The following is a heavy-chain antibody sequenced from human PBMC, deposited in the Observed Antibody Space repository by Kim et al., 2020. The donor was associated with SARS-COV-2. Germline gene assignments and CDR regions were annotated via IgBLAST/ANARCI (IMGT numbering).Heavy chain of an antibody. CDR1: GGTFSSYA. D-gene: IGHD3-9*01. CDR2: IIPIFGTA. Sequence: SVKVSCKASGGTFSSYAISWVRQAPGQGLEWMGGIIPIFGTANYAQKFQGRVTITADESTSTAYMELSSLRSEDTAVYYCAREGGDWNWFDPWGQGTLVTVSS. CDR3: AREGGDWNWFDP. V-gene: IGHV1-69*13. J-gene: IGHJ5*02.